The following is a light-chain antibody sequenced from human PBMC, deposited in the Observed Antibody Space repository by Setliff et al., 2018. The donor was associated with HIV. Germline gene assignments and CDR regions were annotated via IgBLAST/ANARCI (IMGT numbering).Light chain of an antibody. Sequence: QSALPQPASVSGSPGQSITISCTGTSSDVGGSNYVSWYQQHPGKAPKLMIYEVSNRPSWGSNRFSGSKSGNTSSLTISGLQAEDEADYYCSSYTFSSTPYVFGTGTKGTVL. CDR1: SSDVGGSNY. V-gene: IGLV2-14*01. CDR2: EVS. CDR3: SSYTFSSTPYV. J-gene: IGLJ1*01.